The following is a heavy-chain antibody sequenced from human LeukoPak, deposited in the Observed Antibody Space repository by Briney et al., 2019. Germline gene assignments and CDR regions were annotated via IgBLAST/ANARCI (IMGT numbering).Heavy chain of an antibody. CDR1: GYTFTSYY. D-gene: IGHD6-19*01. Sequence: ASVKVSCKASGYTFTSYYMHWVRQAPGQGLEWMGIINPSGGSTSYAQKFQGRVTMTRDTSISTAYMELSRLRSDDTAVYYCARVAQRVEIAVAGTWAFDIWAQGTMVTVSS. CDR3: ARVAQRVEIAVAGTWAFDI. V-gene: IGHV1-46*01. CDR2: INPSGGST. J-gene: IGHJ3*02.